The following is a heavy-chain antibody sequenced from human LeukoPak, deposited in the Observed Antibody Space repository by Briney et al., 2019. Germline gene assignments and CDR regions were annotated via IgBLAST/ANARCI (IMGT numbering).Heavy chain of an antibody. CDR2: IWYDGSNK. Sequence: GGSLRLSCAAPGFTFSSYGMHWVRQAPGKGLEWVAVIWYDGSNKYYADSVKGRFTISRDNSKNTLYLQMNSLRAEDTAVYYCARYGYSSGWYDYWGQGTLVTVSS. D-gene: IGHD6-19*01. V-gene: IGHV3-33*01. J-gene: IGHJ4*02. CDR1: GFTFSSYG. CDR3: ARYGYSSGWYDY.